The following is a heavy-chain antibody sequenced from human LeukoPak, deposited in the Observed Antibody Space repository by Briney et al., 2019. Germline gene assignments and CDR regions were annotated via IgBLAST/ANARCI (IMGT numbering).Heavy chain of an antibody. J-gene: IGHJ4*02. CDR1: GFTFSSYA. Sequence: GGSLRLSCAASGFTFSSYAMSWVRQAPGKGLEWVSAISGSGGSTYYADSVKGRFTISRDNSKNTLYLQMYSLRAEDTAVYYCAKGSVVVPAAPHFFDYWGQGTLVTVSS. CDR3: AKGSVVVPAAPHFFDY. CDR2: ISGSGGST. D-gene: IGHD2-2*01. V-gene: IGHV3-23*01.